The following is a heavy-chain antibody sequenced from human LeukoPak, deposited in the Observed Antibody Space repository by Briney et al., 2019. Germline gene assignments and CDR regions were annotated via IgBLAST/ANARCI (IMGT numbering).Heavy chain of an antibody. V-gene: IGHV3-48*01. Sequence: GGSLRLSCTASGFTFSNYSMSWVRQAPGKGLEWVSYISSSSSTIYYADSVKGRLTISRDNAKNSLYLQMNSLRAEDTAVYYCASNVLLSAVGNKDFDYWGQGTLVTVSS. CDR3: ASNVLLSAVGNKDFDY. D-gene: IGHD3-10*01. J-gene: IGHJ4*02. CDR2: ISSSSSTI. CDR1: GFTFSNYS.